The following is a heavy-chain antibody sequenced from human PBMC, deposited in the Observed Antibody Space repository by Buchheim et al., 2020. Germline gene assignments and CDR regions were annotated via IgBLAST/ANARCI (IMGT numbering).Heavy chain of an antibody. J-gene: IGHJ4*02. V-gene: IGHV1-69*06. Sequence: QVQLVQSGAEVKKPGSSVKVSCKASGGTFSSYAISWVRQAPGQGLEWMGGIIPIFGTANYAQKFQGRVTIAADKSTSTAYMELSSLRSEDTAVYYCAGGEEYYYDSSGYYYAFDYWGQGTL. CDR2: IIPIFGTA. CDR3: AGGEEYYYDSSGYYYAFDY. D-gene: IGHD3-22*01. CDR1: GGTFSSYA.